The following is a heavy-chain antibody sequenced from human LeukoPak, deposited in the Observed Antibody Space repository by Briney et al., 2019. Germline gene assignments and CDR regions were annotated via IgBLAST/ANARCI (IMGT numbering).Heavy chain of an antibody. Sequence: PGGSLRLSCAASGFPFSSYAMHWVRQAPGKGLEWVAVISYDGSNKYYADSVKGRFTICRDNSKTTLYLQMNSLGAEDTAVYYCARPSARPRHYYDSSGYLALGYWGQGTLVTVSS. CDR1: GFPFSSYA. CDR3: ARPSARPRHYYDSSGYLALGY. V-gene: IGHV3-30*14. D-gene: IGHD3-22*01. CDR2: ISYDGSNK. J-gene: IGHJ4*02.